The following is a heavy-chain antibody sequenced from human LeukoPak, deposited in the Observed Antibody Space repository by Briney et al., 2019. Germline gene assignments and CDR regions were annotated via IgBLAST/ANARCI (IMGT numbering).Heavy chain of an antibody. CDR3: AKDAAYYYESSRHHFDY. J-gene: IGHJ4*02. D-gene: IGHD3-22*01. V-gene: IGHV3-30*02. CDR1: GFTFSSFG. CDR2: IRYDGSNN. Sequence: GGSLRLSCAASGFTFSSFGMHWVRQAPGKGLEWVAFIRYDGSNNYYRDSVKGRFTISRDNSKNTLSLQMNSLRAEDTAVYYCAKDAAYYYESSRHHFDYWGQGTLVTVSS.